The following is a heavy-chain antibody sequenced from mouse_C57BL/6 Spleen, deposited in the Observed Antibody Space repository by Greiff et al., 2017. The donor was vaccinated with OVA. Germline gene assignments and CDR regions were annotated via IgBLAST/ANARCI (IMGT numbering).Heavy chain of an antibody. D-gene: IGHD1-1*01. CDR2: LSDGGSYT. V-gene: IGHV5-4*01. J-gene: IGHJ1*03. CDR1: GFTFSSYA. CDR3: ARDDYYGSSYWYFDV. Sequence: DVMLVESGGGLVKPGGSLKLSCAASGFTFSSYAMSWVRQTPEKRLEWVATLSDGGSYTYYPDNVKGRFTISRDNAKNNLYLQMSHLKSEDTAMYYGARDDYYGSSYWYFDVWGTGTTVTVSS.